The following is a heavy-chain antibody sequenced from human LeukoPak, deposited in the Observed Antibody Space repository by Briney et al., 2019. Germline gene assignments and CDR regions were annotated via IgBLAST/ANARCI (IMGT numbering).Heavy chain of an antibody. Sequence: GGSLRLSCPASGFTFRSYAMHWVRQAAGKGLAWVAVISYDGSNKYYADSVKGRFTISRDNSKNTLYLQMNSLRAEDTAVYYCAAPPAGRDISGGEEVDIWGQGTMVTVSS. CDR1: GFTFRSYA. V-gene: IGHV3-30*04. CDR2: ISYDGSNK. D-gene: IGHD3-22*01. J-gene: IGHJ3*02. CDR3: AAPPAGRDISGGEEVDI.